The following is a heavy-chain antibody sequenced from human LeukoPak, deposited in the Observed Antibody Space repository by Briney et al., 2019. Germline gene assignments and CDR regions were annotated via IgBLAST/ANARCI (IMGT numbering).Heavy chain of an antibody. CDR3: ASIQVVVIATTLSY. CDR1: GGSISSSSYY. Sequence: SETLSLTCAVSGGSISSSSYYWGWIRQPPGKGLEWIGSIYYSGSTYYNPSLKSRVTISVDTSKNQFSLKLSSVTAADTAMYDCASIQVVVIATTLSYWGQGTLVTVSS. D-gene: IGHD2-15*01. J-gene: IGHJ4*02. CDR2: IYYSGST. V-gene: IGHV4-39*01.